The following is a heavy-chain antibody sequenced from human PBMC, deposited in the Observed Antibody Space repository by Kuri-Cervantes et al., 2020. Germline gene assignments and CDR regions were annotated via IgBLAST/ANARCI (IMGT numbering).Heavy chain of an antibody. D-gene: IGHD1-20*01. Sequence: GGTLRLSCVASGFTFRDYWMSWVRQAPGKGLEWVANIKQDGSEKYYVDSVKGRFTISRDNAKNSLFLQMNSLRAEDTAVYYCARDINWIFDYWGQGTLVTVSS. CDR3: ARDINWIFDY. V-gene: IGHV3-7*01. CDR1: GFTFRDYW. CDR2: IKQDGSEK. J-gene: IGHJ4*02.